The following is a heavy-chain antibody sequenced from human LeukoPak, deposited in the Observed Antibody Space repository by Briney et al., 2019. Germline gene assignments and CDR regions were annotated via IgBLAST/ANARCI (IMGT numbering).Heavy chain of an antibody. CDR3: ARDHPSITMVLY. CDR2: IIPIFGTA. D-gene: IGHD3-10*01. V-gene: IGHV1-69*05. Sequence: GASVKVSCKASGGTFSNYAISWARQAPGQGLEWMGRIIPIFGTANYAQKFQGRVTITTDESTSTAYMDLSSLRSEDTAVYYCARDHPSITMVLYWGQGTLVTVSS. CDR1: GGTFSNYA. J-gene: IGHJ4*02.